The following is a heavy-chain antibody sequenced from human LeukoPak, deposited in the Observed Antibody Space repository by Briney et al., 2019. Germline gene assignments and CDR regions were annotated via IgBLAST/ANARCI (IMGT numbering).Heavy chain of an antibody. CDR2: ISAYNGNT. CDR1: GYTFTRYG. V-gene: IGHV1-18*04. D-gene: IGHD3-10*01. Sequence: ASVKVSCKASGYTFTRYGISWVRQAPGQGLEWMGWISAYNGNTNYAQKLQGRVTMTTDTSTSTAYMELRSLRSDDTAVYYCLISYYGSGSYDGELWGQGSLVTVSS. CDR3: LISYYGSGSYDGEL. J-gene: IGHJ1*01.